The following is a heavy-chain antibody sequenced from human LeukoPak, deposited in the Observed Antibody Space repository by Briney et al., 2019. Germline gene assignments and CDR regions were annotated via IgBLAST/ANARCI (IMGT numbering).Heavy chain of an antibody. Sequence: SSETLSLTCTVSGVSISSGGYYWSWIRQHPGKGLEWIGYIYYSGSTYYNPSLKSRVTISVDTSKNQFSLKLSSVTAADTAVYYCARVPRREAFDIWGQGTMVTVSS. J-gene: IGHJ3*02. D-gene: IGHD1-14*01. V-gene: IGHV4-31*03. CDR1: GVSISSGGYY. CDR2: IYYSGST. CDR3: ARVPRREAFDI.